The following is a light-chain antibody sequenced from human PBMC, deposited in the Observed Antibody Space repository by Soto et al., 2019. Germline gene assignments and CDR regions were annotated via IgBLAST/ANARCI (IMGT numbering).Light chain of an antibody. CDR2: DAA. CDR3: QQYRNWWT. J-gene: IGKJ1*01. Sequence: GDIVSITWRASQNIRSGLAWVQQKTGKAPRVLIYDAASLESGVPQRFSCGGSGTEFTLTIRSLQSDDVPTYHCQQYRNWWTFGQGT. CDR1: QNIRSG. V-gene: IGKV1-5*01.